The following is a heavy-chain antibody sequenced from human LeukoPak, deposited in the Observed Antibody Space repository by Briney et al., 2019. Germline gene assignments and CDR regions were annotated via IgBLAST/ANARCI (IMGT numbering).Heavy chain of an antibody. CDR1: GGSFSGYY. CDR2: INHSGST. V-gene: IGHV4-34*01. J-gene: IGHJ4*02. CDR3: ARELKVPYGGRRWYYFDY. D-gene: IGHD4-23*01. Sequence: ASETLSLTCAVYGGSFSGYYWSWIRQPPGKGLGWIGEINHSGSTNYNPSLKSRVTISVDTSKNQFSLKLSSVTAADTAVYYCARELKVPYGGRRWYYFDYWGQGTLVTVSS.